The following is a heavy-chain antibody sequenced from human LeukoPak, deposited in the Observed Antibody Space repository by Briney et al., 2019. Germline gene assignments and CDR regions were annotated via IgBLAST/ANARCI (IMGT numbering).Heavy chain of an antibody. J-gene: IGHJ4*02. D-gene: IGHD1-26*01. V-gene: IGHV3-21*01. CDR1: GFTFSTYG. CDR3: ARDKIVGATYFYY. CDR2: VSPSGDIT. Sequence: KSGGSLRLSCAASGFTFSTYGMNWVRQAPGKGLEWVSGVSPSGDITYYADSVKGRFTISRDNAKNSLYLQMNSLRVEDTAVYYCARDKIVGATYFYYWGQGTLVTVSS.